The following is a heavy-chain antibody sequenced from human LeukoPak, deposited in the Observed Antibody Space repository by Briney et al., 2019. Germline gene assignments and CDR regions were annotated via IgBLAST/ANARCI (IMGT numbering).Heavy chain of an antibody. CDR3: ARIGGNYQFES. D-gene: IGHD1-26*01. CDR1: GFSLSASGMR. J-gene: IGHJ4*02. V-gene: IGHV2-70*04. CDR2: IDWNDDK. Sequence: SGPTLVNPTQTLTLTCTFSGFSLSASGMRVTWIRQPPGKALEWLARIDWNDDKFYSTSLKTRLTISKDTSKSQVVLTMTNVDPVDTGTYYCARIGGNYQFESWGQGTLVTVSS.